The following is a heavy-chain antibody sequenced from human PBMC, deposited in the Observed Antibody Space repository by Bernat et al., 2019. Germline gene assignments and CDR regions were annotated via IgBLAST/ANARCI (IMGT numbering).Heavy chain of an antibody. D-gene: IGHD5-12*01. CDR2: INAGNGNT. V-gene: IGHV1-3*01. Sequence: QVQLVQSGAEVKKPGASVKVSCKASGYTFTSYAMHWVRQAPGQRLEWMGWINAGNGNTKYSQKFQGRVTITRDTSASTAYMELSSLRSEDTAVYYCARDGPAGYDSYVRPQYYFDYWGQGTLVTVSS. CDR3: ARDGPAGYDSYVRPQYYFDY. CDR1: GYTFTSYA. J-gene: IGHJ4*02.